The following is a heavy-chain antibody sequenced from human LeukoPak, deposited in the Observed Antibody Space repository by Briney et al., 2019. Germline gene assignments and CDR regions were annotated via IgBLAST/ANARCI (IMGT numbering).Heavy chain of an antibody. CDR3: ARGGNGDYYYGMDV. J-gene: IGHJ6*02. CDR1: GFTFKSYA. CDR2: INTNGANT. V-gene: IGHV3-64*04. D-gene: IGHD2-8*01. Sequence: GGSLRLSCSASGFTFKSYAMHWVRQAPGKGLEYVSSINTNGANTYYADSVKGRFTISRDNSRNTVYVQMNSLRAEDTAVYYCARGGNGDYYYGMDVWGQGTTVTVSS.